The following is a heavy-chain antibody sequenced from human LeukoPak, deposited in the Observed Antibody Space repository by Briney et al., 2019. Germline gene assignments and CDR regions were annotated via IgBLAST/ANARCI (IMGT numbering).Heavy chain of an antibody. Sequence: GGSLRLSCAASGFTFSSNWMNWVRQAPGKGLVWVSRINSDGSTITYADSVKGRFTISRDNAKNTVYLQMNSLRAEDTAVYYCARPRGCGGDCYSFDYWGQGTLVTVSS. CDR2: INSDGSTI. J-gene: IGHJ4*02. D-gene: IGHD2-21*02. CDR1: GFTFSSNW. V-gene: IGHV3-74*01. CDR3: ARPRGCGGDCYSFDY.